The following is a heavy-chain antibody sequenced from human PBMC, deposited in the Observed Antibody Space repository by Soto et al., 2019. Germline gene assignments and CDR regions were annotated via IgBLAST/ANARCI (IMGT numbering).Heavy chain of an antibody. D-gene: IGHD2-8*01. CDR1: GFSISGYV. J-gene: IGHJ4*01. Sequence: EVQLLESEGGMVQPGGSLRLSCSASGFSISGYVMSWVRQSPGKGLEWVAAIGGGGDTYYADSVTGRFTISRDNSKNTLFLQMNGLRAEDTALYLCAKYGGTKGMVPEYWGQGTLVTVSS. CDR2: IGGGGDT. V-gene: IGHV3-23*01. CDR3: AKYGGTKGMVPEY.